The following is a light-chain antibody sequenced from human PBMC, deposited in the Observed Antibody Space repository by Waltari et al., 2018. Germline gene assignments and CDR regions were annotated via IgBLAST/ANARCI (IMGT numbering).Light chain of an antibody. CDR1: QGISDF. Sequence: IQLTQSPSSLSASVGDRVTITCRASQGISDFLAWYQQKPGKAPKLLIYAASTLQSGVPSRFSGRGSGTDFTLTITSLQPEDFATYYCQLLNSSQWTFGQGTKVEIK. CDR2: AAS. J-gene: IGKJ1*01. CDR3: QLLNSSQWT. V-gene: IGKV1-9*01.